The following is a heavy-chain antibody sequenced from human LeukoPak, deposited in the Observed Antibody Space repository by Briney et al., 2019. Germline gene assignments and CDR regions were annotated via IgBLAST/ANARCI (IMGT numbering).Heavy chain of an antibody. D-gene: IGHD3-10*01. Sequence: GASLKISCEGSGSNFTSYWISWVRQMPGKGLEWMGRIDPSDSYTNYSPSFQGHVTISADKSISTAYLQWSSLKASDTAMYYCARLRLGELYPDYWGQGTLVTVSS. CDR2: IDPSDSYT. V-gene: IGHV5-10-1*01. CDR3: ARLRLGELYPDY. J-gene: IGHJ4*02. CDR1: GSNFTSYW.